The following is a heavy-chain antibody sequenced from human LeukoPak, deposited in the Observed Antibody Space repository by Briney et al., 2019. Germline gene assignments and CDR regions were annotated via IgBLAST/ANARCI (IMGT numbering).Heavy chain of an antibody. Sequence: SVKVSCKASGYTFTSYAISWVRQAPGQGLEWMGRIIPILGIANYAQKFQGRVTITADKSTSTAYMELSSLRSEDAAVYYCARVEGDYVWGSYRSYFDYWGQGTLVTVSS. CDR3: ARVEGDYVWGSYRSYFDY. CDR2: IIPILGIA. D-gene: IGHD3-16*02. CDR1: GYTFTSYA. V-gene: IGHV1-69*04. J-gene: IGHJ4*02.